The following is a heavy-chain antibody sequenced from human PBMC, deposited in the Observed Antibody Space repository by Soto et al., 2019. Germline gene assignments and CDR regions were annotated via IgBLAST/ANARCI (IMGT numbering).Heavy chain of an antibody. J-gene: IGHJ4*02. CDR2: IKQDGSEK. V-gene: IGHV3-7*01. CDR3: AKAGQYYYDSSGYTFDY. D-gene: IGHD3-22*01. Sequence: GGSLRLSCAASGFTFSSYWMSWVRQAPGKGLEWVANIKQDGSEKYYVDSVKGRFTISRDNSKNTLYLQMNSLRAEDTAVYYCAKAGQYYYDSSGYTFDYWGQGTLVTVSS. CDR1: GFTFSSYW.